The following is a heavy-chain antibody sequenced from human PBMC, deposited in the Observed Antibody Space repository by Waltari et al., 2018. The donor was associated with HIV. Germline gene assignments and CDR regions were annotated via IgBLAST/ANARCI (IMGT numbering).Heavy chain of an antibody. Sequence: QVQLQESGPGLVTPSETMSLTCAVSDYSISSGYYWGWIRQPPGKGLEWIGSIYHSGSTYYNPSLKSRVTISVDTSKNQFSLKLSSVTAADTAVYYCARGPGVLNTEIDYWGQGTLVTVSS. V-gene: IGHV4-38-2*01. CDR2: IYHSGST. CDR1: DYSISSGYY. J-gene: IGHJ4*02. CDR3: ARGPGVLNTEIDY. D-gene: IGHD5-18*01.